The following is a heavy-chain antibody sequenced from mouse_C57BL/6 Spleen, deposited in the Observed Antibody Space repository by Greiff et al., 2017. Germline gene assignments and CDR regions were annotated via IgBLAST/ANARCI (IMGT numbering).Heavy chain of an antibody. CDR2: IDPSDSYT. V-gene: IGHV1-59*01. CDR1: GYTFTSYW. D-gene: IGHD1-1*01. Sequence: QVQLQQPGAELVRPGTSVKLSCKASGYTFTSYWMHWVKQRPGQGLEWIGVIDPSDSYTNYNQKFKGKATLTVDTSSSTAYMQLSSLTSEDSAVYHFESRNTSGSSYGYFDFWGTGTTVTVSS. J-gene: IGHJ1*03. CDR3: ESRNTSGSSYGYFDF.